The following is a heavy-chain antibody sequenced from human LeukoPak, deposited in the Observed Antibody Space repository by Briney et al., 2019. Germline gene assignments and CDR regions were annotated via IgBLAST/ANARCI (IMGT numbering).Heavy chain of an antibody. CDR2: IYSGGST. D-gene: IGHD3-10*01. Sequence: GGSLRLSCAASGFTFRSYAMSWVRQAPGKGLEWVSVIYSGGSTYYADSVKGRFTISRDNSKNTLYLQMNSLRAEDTAVYYCARDLSYYGSGSYYFGRWGQGTLVTVSS. CDR1: GFTFRSYA. CDR3: ARDLSYYGSGSYYFGR. V-gene: IGHV3-53*01. J-gene: IGHJ4*02.